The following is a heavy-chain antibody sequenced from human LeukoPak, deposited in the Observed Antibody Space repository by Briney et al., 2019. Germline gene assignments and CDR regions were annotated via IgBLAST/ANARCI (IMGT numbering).Heavy chain of an antibody. Sequence: SETLSLTCTVSGGSLSSYYWSWIRQPPGKGLEWIGYIYYSGSTNYNPSLKSRVTISVDTSKNQFSLKLSSVTAADTAVYYCARGYCGGDCYIDYWGQGTLVTVSS. D-gene: IGHD2-21*02. J-gene: IGHJ4*02. V-gene: IGHV4-59*01. CDR1: GGSLSSYY. CDR2: IYYSGST. CDR3: ARGYCGGDCYIDY.